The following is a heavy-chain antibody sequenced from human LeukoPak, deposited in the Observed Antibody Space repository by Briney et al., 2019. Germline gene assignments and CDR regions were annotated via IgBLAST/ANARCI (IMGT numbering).Heavy chain of an antibody. CDR3: ARSHHSSSSRYYYYYGMDV. J-gene: IGHJ6*02. V-gene: IGHV1-69*13. D-gene: IGHD6-6*01. CDR1: GGTFSSYA. CDR2: IIPIFGTA. Sequence: SVKVSCKASGGTFSSYAISWVRQAPGQGLEWMGGIIPIFGTANYAQKFQGRVTITADESTSTAYMELSSLRSEDTAVYYCARSHHSSSSRYYYYYGMDVWGQGTTVTVSS.